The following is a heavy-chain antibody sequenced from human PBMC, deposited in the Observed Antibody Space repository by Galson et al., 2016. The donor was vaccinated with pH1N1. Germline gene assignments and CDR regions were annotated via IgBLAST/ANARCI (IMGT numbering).Heavy chain of an antibody. V-gene: IGHV3-7*01. J-gene: IGHJ4*02. CDR1: GFTFSSYW. Sequence: LRLSCAASGFTFSSYWMSWIRQAPGKGLEWVANIKEDGSTKYYVDSVKGRFTISRDNAKNSLHLQMNSLRAEDTAVYYCAKKIGSDWGQGTLVTVSS. CDR2: IKEDGSTK. D-gene: IGHD3-22*01. CDR3: AKKIGSD.